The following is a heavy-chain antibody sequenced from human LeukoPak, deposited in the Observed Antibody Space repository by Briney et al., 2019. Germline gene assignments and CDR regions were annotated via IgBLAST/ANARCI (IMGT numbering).Heavy chain of an antibody. CDR3: AREIWGLSAFDI. Sequence: GGSLRLSCAASGFTFSSYWMHWVRQAPGKGLVWVSRINSDGSSTSYADSVKGRFAISRDNAKNSLYLQMNSLRAEDTAVYYCAREIWGLSAFDIWGQGTMVTVSS. CDR2: INSDGSST. CDR1: GFTFSSYW. V-gene: IGHV3-74*01. D-gene: IGHD3-16*01. J-gene: IGHJ3*02.